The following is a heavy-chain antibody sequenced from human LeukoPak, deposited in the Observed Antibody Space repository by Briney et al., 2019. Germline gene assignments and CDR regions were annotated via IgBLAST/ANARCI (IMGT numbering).Heavy chain of an antibody. D-gene: IGHD3-10*01. CDR2: ISGSAGGT. CDR3: ARRGIVVRGLIVIGFHKEAYYFDS. Sequence: GGSLRLSCAASGFTLSNYAMNWVRQAPGKGLEWVSGISGSAGGTYYTDSVKGLFTISRDNSKNTLYLQMNSLRAEDTAMYYCARRGIVVRGLIVIGFHKEAYYFDSWGPGTLVTVSS. J-gene: IGHJ4*02. CDR1: GFTLSNYA. V-gene: IGHV3-23*01.